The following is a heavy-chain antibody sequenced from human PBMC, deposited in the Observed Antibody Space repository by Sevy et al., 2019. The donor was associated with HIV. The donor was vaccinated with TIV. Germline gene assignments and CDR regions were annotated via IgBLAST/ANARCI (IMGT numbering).Heavy chain of an antibody. J-gene: IGHJ4*02. V-gene: IGHV3-23*01. CDR3: AKAPYSSTWSYFDY. CDR2: TTGSSDTT. Sequence: GGSLRLSCTASGFTFSSSAMTWVRQAPGKGLEWVSTTTGSSDTTYSADSVRGRFTVSRDNSKNTLYLQMNSLRPEDTAVYYCAKAPYSSTWSYFDYWGQGTLVTVSS. D-gene: IGHD6-13*01. CDR1: GFTFSSSA.